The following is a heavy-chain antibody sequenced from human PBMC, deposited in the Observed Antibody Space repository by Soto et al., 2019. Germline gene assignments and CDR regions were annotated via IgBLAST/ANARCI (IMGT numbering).Heavy chain of an antibody. V-gene: IGHV3-21*01. J-gene: IGHJ6*02. D-gene: IGHD3-10*01. CDR3: ARDAFAYYGSTGPGMVF. CDR2: ISSSSSYI. Sequence: GGSLRLSCAASGFPFSNAWMNWVRQAPGKGMEWVSSISSSSSYIYYADSVKGRFTISRDNAKTSLYLQMNSLRAEDTAVYYCARDAFAYYGSTGPGMVFWGQGPTVTGS. CDR1: GFPFSNAW.